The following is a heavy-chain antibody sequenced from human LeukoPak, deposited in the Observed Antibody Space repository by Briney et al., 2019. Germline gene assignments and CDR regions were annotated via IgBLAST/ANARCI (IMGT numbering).Heavy chain of an antibody. CDR3: ARAPITSPFYFDY. CDR1: GFAFDEHG. CDR2: INWSGGST. V-gene: IGHV3-20*04. Sequence: GGSLRLSCTASGFAFDEHGMSWVRQVPGKGLKWVSGINWSGGSTGYADPLRGRFTISRDNAKNSLYLQMDSLRAEDTALYYCARAPITSPFYFDYWGQGTLVTVSS. J-gene: IGHJ4*02. D-gene: IGHD2-2*01.